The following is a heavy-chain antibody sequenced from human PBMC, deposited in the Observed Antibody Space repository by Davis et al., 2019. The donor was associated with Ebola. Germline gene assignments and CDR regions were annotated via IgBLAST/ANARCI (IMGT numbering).Heavy chain of an antibody. V-gene: IGHV3-53*05. CDR1: GFPFDSCT. D-gene: IGHD6-19*01. Sequence: PGGSLRLSCAASGFPFDSCTMIWVRQATGTRLEWVSVIYDQSTAYADAVRGRFIISRDKSKNTLYLEMSSLRVDDTAVYYCATTQWLREFDNWGQGTLVTVSS. CDR3: ATTQWLREFDN. J-gene: IGHJ4*02. CDR2: IYDQST.